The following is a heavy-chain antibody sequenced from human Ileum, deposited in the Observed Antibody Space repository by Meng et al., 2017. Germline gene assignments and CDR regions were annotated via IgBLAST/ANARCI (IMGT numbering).Heavy chain of an antibody. CDR1: GFTFSNYD. J-gene: IGHJ4*02. D-gene: IGHD2-8*01. Sequence: GESLKISCVASGFTFSNYDMRWVRQAPGKGLEWVSVIYRGSDGRTHYADSVRGRFTISRDNSRNTLYLQINSLRADDTEIYYCTNRPLNAVYWGQGTLVTVSS. CDR2: IYRGSDGRT. V-gene: IGHV3-23*01. CDR3: TNRPLNAVY.